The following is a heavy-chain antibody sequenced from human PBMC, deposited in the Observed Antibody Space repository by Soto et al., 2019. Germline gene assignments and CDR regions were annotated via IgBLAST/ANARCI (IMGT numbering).Heavy chain of an antibody. Sequence: QLQQWGAGLLKPSETLSLTCVVSGGSFSTYYYNWIRQSPGKGLEWIGEINHSGNNNYSPSLKSRVTMPLDTSKNQLSLKLSSVTAADTAVYYCARGGSNDWQVALDIWGQGTMVTVSS. CDR2: INHSGNN. CDR3: ARGGSNDWQVALDI. CDR1: GGSFSTYY. V-gene: IGHV4-34*01. J-gene: IGHJ3*02. D-gene: IGHD3-9*01.